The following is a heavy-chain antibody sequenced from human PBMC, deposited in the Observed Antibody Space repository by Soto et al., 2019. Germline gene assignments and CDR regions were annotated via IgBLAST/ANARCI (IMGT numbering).Heavy chain of an antibody. V-gene: IGHV5-10-1*01. CDR3: ARRRQWLLTADYYYSGMAV. CDR2: IDPSDSYT. J-gene: IGHJ6*02. Sequence: PGESLKISCKGSGYSFTSYWISWVRQMPGKGLEWMGRIDPSDSYTNYSPSFQGHVTISADKSISTAYLQWSSLKASDTAMYYCARRRQWLLTADYYYSGMAVWGQGTTVTVSS. D-gene: IGHD6-19*01. CDR1: GYSFTSYW.